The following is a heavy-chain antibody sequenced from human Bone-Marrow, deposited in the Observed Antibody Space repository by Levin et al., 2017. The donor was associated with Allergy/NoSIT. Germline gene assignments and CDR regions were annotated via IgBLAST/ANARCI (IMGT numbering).Heavy chain of an antibody. Sequence: SETLSLTCSVSGGSIISRSYYWGWIRQPPGKGLEWIGNIFYDGSISYSPSLRSRVTISVDTSKRQFSLKLTSVGAADTAVYFCARYDRNEIWFDPWGQGTLVTVSS. CDR3: ARYDRNEIWFDP. D-gene: IGHD3-16*01. V-gene: IGHV4-39*01. CDR1: GGSIISRSYY. CDR2: IFYDGSI. J-gene: IGHJ5*02.